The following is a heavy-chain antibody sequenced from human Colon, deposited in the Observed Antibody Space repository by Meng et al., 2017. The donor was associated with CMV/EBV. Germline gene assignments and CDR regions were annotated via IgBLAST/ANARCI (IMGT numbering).Heavy chain of an antibody. V-gene: IGHV4-4*07. CDR2: ISTNRNT. CDR1: GGSSSTYY. J-gene: IGHJ4*02. CDR3: VRGGYSGTQTGGVQEY. D-gene: IGHD5-12*01. Sequence: VRLPGASPRSRTPSRSLPPPSTCLGGSSSTYYWSWIRQPAGEGLEWLGRISTNRNTDYNPSLNSRATIWLDTSNNQFSLKLTSVTAADTAVYYCVRGGYSGTQTGGVQEYWGQGTLVTVSS.